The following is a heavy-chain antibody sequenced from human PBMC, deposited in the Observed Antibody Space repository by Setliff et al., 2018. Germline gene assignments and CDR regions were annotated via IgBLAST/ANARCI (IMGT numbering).Heavy chain of an antibody. D-gene: IGHD2-2*01. CDR2: SNQDGSEN. CDR3: ARARYCSSTSCYYYYYMDV. J-gene: IGHJ6*03. V-gene: IGHV3-7*01. CDR1: GFTFSIYY. Sequence: PGGSLRLSCAASGFTFSIYYMGWVRQAPGKGLEWVANSNQDGSENYYVDSVKGRFTISRDNAKNTLYLQMNSLRAEDTAVYYCARARYCSSTSCYYYYYMDVWGKGTTVTVSS.